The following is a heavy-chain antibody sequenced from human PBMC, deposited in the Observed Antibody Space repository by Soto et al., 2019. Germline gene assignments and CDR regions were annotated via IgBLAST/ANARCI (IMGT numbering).Heavy chain of an antibody. CDR1: GFTFSSYG. Sequence: QVQLVESGGGVVQPGRSLRLSCAASGFTFSSYGMHWVRQAPGKGLEWVAVIWYDGSNKYYADSVKGRFTISRDNSKNTLYLQMNSLRAEDTAVYYCARNRGDYPFDYWGQGTLVTVSS. D-gene: IGHD4-17*01. CDR2: IWYDGSNK. CDR3: ARNRGDYPFDY. J-gene: IGHJ4*02. V-gene: IGHV3-33*01.